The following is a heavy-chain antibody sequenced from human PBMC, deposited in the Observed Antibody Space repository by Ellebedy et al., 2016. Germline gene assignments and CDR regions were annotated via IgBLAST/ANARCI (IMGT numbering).Heavy chain of an antibody. J-gene: IGHJ6*03. CDR3: ARDSYGDYVEHPTPDGDYVEYYYYYYMDV. Sequence: ASVKVSCXASGYTFTSYGISWVRQAPGQGLEWMGWISAYNGNTNYAQKLQGRVTMTTDTSTSTAYMELRSLRSDDTAVYYCARDSYGDYVEHPTPDGDYVEYYYYYYMDVWGKGTTVTVSS. D-gene: IGHD4-17*01. CDR1: GYTFTSYG. V-gene: IGHV1-18*01. CDR2: ISAYNGNT.